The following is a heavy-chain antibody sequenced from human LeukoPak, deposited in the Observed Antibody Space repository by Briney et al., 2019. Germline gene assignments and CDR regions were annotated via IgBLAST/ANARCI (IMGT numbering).Heavy chain of an antibody. CDR1: GGSISSYY. J-gene: IGHJ5*02. Sequence: SETLSLTCTVSGGSISSYYWSWIRQPPGKGLEWIGYIYYSGSTNYNPSLKSRVTISVDTSKNQFSLKLSSVTAADTAVYYCARYSSSRWFDPWGQGTLVTVSS. V-gene: IGHV4-59*01. CDR2: IYYSGST. D-gene: IGHD6-13*01. CDR3: ARYSSSRWFDP.